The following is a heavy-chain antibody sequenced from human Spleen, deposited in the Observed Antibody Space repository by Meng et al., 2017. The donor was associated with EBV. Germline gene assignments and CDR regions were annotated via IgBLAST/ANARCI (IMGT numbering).Heavy chain of an antibody. Sequence: EVQLIQSGAEMQRPGTTVKISCNVSGYTFTDYYIHWVQAAPGGGLEWMGFVDPSDAETMYAEKFQGRVTMTADTSTDTAYMELTSLKSDDTALYYCAKGGYRTEANKALRTFQNWGQGTLVTVAS. D-gene: IGHD5-18*01. CDR2: VDPSDAET. J-gene: IGHJ4*02. CDR1: GYTFTDYY. V-gene: IGHV1-69-2*01. CDR3: AKGGYRTEANKALRTFQN.